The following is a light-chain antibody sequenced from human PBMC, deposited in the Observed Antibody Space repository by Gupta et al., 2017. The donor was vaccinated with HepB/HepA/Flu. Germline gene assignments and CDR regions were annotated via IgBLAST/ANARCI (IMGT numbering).Light chain of an antibody. CDR2: ANN. Sequence: QSVLTQPPSVSAAPGHKVTIACSGRTSNIGNTYVSWYKHFPGKAPKLPIYANNKRPAWTPARFSGSKSGTSATLDITGRHPGDEAEYYCGTVEDDRSVVFGGGTKVTVL. V-gene: IGLV1-51*01. J-gene: IGLJ2*01. CDR3: GTVEDDRSVV. CDR1: TSNIGNTY.